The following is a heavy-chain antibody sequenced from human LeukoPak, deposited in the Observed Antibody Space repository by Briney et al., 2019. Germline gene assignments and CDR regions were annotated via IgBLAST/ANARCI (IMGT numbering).Heavy chain of an antibody. CDR3: ARTPGRYDYVWGYGYFDY. D-gene: IGHD3-16*01. CDR1: GFTLSSYE. Sequence: GGSLRLSCAASGFTLSSYEMNWVRQAPGKGLEWVSYISTSGITLYADSVKGRFTISRDDAKNSLYLQMNSLRAADAAVYYCARTPGRYDYVWGYGYFDYWGQGTLVTVSS. CDR2: ISTSGIT. J-gene: IGHJ4*02. V-gene: IGHV3-48*03.